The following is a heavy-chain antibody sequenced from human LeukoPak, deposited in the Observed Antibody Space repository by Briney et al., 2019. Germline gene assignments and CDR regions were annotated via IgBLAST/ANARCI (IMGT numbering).Heavy chain of an antibody. D-gene: IGHD6-13*01. CDR1: GYTFTGYY. CDR2: INPNSGGT. Sequence: ASVKVSCKASGYTFTGYYMHWVRQAPGQGLEWMGRINPNSGGTNYAQKFQGRVTMTRDTSISTAYMELSGLRSDDTAVYYCARVQSSSWPNIELDYWGQGTLVTVSS. CDR3: ARVQSSSWPNIELDY. J-gene: IGHJ4*02. V-gene: IGHV1-2*06.